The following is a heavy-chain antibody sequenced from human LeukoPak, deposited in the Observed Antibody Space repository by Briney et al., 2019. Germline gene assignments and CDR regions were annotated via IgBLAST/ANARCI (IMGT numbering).Heavy chain of an antibody. CDR3: ARLIWFYYDSSGYCDWFDP. Sequence: SETLSLTCTVSGGSISSSSYYWGWIRQPPGKGLEWIGSIYYSGSTYYNPSLKSRVTISVDTSKNQFSLKLSSVTAADTAVYYCARLIWFYYDSSGYCDWFDPWGQGTLVTVSS. V-gene: IGHV4-39*07. CDR2: IYYSGST. D-gene: IGHD3-22*01. J-gene: IGHJ5*02. CDR1: GGSISSSSYY.